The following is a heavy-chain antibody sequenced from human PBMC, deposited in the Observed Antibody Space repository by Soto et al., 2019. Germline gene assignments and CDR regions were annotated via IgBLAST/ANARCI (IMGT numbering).Heavy chain of an antibody. D-gene: IGHD7-27*01. CDR3: ARESGDREAYYYHYCMDV. J-gene: IGHJ6*02. CDR2: IYSNGFT. V-gene: IGHV3-53*02. CDR1: GFTVTSNY. Sequence: VQVVETGGDLIQPGGSLRLSCAPSGFTVTSNYMSWVRQAPGKGLEWVSFIYSNGFTSYADSVKGRFIISRDKSKNTLYLQMNSLRVDDTAVYYCARESGDREAYYYHYCMDVWGQGTTVTVSS.